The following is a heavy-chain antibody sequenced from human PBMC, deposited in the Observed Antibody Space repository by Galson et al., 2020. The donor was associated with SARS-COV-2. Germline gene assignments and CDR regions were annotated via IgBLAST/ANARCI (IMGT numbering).Heavy chain of an antibody. CDR3: ARHEKTGTTLYYYYGMDV. V-gene: IGHV5-51*01. CDR2: IYPGDSHT. Sequence: GEPLKISCKGSGYSFTSYWIGWVRQMPGKGLEWMGIIYPGDSHTRYSPSFQGQVTIPADKSISTAYLQWSSLKASDTAMYYCARHEKTGTTLYYYYGMDVWGQGTTVSVSS. D-gene: IGHD1-1*01. J-gene: IGHJ6*02. CDR1: GYSFTSYW.